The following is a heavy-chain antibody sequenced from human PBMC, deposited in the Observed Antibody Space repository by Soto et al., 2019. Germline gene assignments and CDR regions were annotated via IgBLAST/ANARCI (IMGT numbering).Heavy chain of an antibody. V-gene: IGHV4-39*01. J-gene: IGHJ5*02. D-gene: IGHD3-3*02. Sequence: PXETLSLTCTVSGGSISSSSYYWGWIRQPPGKGLEWIGSIYYSGSTYYNPSLKSRVTISVDTSKNQFSLKLSSVTAADTAVYYCASPKIAFYNWFDPWGQGTPVTVSS. CDR3: ASPKIAFYNWFDP. CDR1: GGSISSSSYY. CDR2: IYYSGST.